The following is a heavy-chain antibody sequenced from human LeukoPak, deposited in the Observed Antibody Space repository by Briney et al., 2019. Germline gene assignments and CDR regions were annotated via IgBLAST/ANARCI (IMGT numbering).Heavy chain of an antibody. J-gene: IGHJ2*01. CDR2: IYSSGST. Sequence: SQSLSLTCTVSGGSITRYYWSWIRQPPGKGLEWIGSIYSSGSTTFHPTLKSRFTISVDTPKTQSSLNLNSVTPANTAFDYFPRVAVADWFFDLWGRGTLVTVSS. D-gene: IGHD5-12*01. V-gene: IGHV4-59*01. CDR3: PRVAVADWFFDL. CDR1: GGSITRYY.